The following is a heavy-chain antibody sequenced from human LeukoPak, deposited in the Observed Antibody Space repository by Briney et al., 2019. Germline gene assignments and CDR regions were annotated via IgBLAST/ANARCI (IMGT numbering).Heavy chain of an antibody. D-gene: IGHD4-17*01. CDR2: IIPIFGTA. V-gene: IGHV1-69*06. J-gene: IGHJ5*02. Sequence: GSSVKVSCKASGGTFSSYAISWVRQAPGQGLEWMGGIIPIFGTANYAQKFQGRVTITADKSTSTVYMEVSSLRSEDTAVYYCARQYTVTTALGLLRWFDPWGQGTLVTVSS. CDR1: GGTFSSYA. CDR3: ARQYTVTTALGLLRWFDP.